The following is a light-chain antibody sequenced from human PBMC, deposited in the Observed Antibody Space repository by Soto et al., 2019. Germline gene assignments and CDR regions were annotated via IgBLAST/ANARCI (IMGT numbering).Light chain of an antibody. Sequence: EIVLTQSPGTLSLSPGERATLSCRASQSVSSDFLAWYQRKPGQAPRLLIYGASTRATGSPDRFSGSGSGTDFTLTISRLEPEDFAMYYCLHHGSSLWTFGQGT. V-gene: IGKV3-20*01. CDR2: GAS. CDR1: QSVSSDF. CDR3: LHHGSSLWT. J-gene: IGKJ1*01.